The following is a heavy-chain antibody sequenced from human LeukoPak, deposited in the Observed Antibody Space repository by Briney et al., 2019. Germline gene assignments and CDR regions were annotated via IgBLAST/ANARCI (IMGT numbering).Heavy chain of an antibody. CDR1: GGPFSGYY. J-gene: IGHJ4*02. D-gene: IGHD1-26*01. Sequence: SETLSLTCAVYGGPFSGYYWSWIRQPPGKGLEWIGEINHSGSTNYNPSLKSRVTISVDTSKNQFSLKLSSVTAADTAVYYCARHPSTDSDYWGQGTLVTVSS. V-gene: IGHV4-34*01. CDR3: ARHPSTDSDY. CDR2: INHSGST.